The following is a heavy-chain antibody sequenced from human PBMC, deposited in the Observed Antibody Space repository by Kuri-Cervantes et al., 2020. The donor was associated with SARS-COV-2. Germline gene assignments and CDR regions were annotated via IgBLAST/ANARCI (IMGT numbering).Heavy chain of an antibody. CDR1: GFTFSGSA. J-gene: IGHJ4*02. CDR3: IFDYYDSSGYFLFDY. Sequence: LSLTCAASGFTFSGSAMHWVRQASGKGLEWVGRIRSKANSYATAYAASVKGRFTISRDDSKNTAYLQMNSLKTEDTAVYYCIFDYYDSSGYFLFDYWGQGTLVTVSS. V-gene: IGHV3-73*01. D-gene: IGHD3-22*01. CDR2: IRSKANSYAT.